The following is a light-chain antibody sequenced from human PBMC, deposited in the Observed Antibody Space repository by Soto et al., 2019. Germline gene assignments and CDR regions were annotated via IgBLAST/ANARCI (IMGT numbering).Light chain of an antibody. V-gene: IGKV3-20*01. CDR3: QQYDSSLTWS. CDR2: GAS. Sequence: EIVLTQYPGTLSLSPGERATLSCRASQSVSSSYLAWYRQKPGQAPRLLIYGASSRATGVPDRFSGSGSGTDFTLTISRLEPEDFAVYYCQQYDSSLTWSFGQGTKVEIK. CDR1: QSVSSSY. J-gene: IGKJ1*01.